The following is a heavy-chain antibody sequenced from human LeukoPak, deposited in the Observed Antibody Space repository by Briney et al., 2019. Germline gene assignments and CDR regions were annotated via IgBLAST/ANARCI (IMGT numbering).Heavy chain of an antibody. J-gene: IGHJ3*01. Sequence: GSLRLSCSASGFTFSTYTMNWVRQAPGKGLEWVSYISSGSSTIYYADSVKGRFTISRDNAKNSLYLQMNSLGAEDTAVYYCGRYGVSHGLDFWGQGTVVTVSS. CDR1: GFTFSTYT. V-gene: IGHV3-48*01. CDR3: GRYGVSHGLDF. D-gene: IGHD4-17*01. CDR2: ISSGSSTI.